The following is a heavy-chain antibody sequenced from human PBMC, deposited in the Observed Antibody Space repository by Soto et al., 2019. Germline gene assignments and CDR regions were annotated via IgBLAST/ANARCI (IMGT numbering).Heavy chain of an antibody. V-gene: IGHV1-18*01. CDR1: GYTFTSYG. CDR3: ARKPGGDYADFYGMDV. CDR2: ISAYNGNT. Sequence: SVKVSCKASGYTFTSYGISWVRQAPGQGLEWMGWISAYNGNTNYAQKLQGRVTMTTDTSTSTAYMELRSLRSDDTAVYYCARKPGGDYADFYGMDVWGQGTTVTVSS. D-gene: IGHD2-21*02. J-gene: IGHJ6*02.